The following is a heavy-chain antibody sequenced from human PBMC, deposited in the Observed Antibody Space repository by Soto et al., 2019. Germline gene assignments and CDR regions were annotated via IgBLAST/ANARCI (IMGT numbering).Heavy chain of an antibody. V-gene: IGHV4-30-2*01. Sequence: PSETLSLTCAVSGGSISSGGYSWSWIRQPPGKGLEWIGYIYHSGSTYYNPSLKSRVTISVDRSKNQFSLKLSSVTAADTAVYYCARVPYDYYYYGMDVWGQGTTVTVSS. D-gene: IGHD3-16*01. J-gene: IGHJ6*02. CDR1: GGSISSGGYS. CDR3: ARVPYDYYYYGMDV. CDR2: IYHSGST.